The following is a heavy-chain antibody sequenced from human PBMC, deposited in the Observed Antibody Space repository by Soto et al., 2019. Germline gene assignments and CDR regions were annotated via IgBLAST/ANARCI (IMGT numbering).Heavy chain of an antibody. CDR3: AREWANY. V-gene: IGHV3-21*01. CDR2: ITGSSAYI. Sequence: GGSLRLSCAASRFTFTTYGMNWVRQAPGKGLEWVSSITGSSAYIHYADSVRGRFTISRDNAKNSLYLQMNSLRAGDTAVYYCAREWANYWGQGTLVTVSS. D-gene: IGHD1-26*01. J-gene: IGHJ4*02. CDR1: RFTFTTYG.